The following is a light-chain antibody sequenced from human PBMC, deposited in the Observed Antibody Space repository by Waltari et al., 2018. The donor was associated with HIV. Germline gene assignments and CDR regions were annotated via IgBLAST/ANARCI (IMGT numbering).Light chain of an antibody. CDR2: DDI. J-gene: IGLJ2*01. V-gene: IGLV1-51*01. CDR3: GTWDSTLSVVV. Sequence: QSILTQPPSVSAAPGGQVPISCPGSPSNIGKNLISWYQQVPGRAPQLVIYDDIKRTAAAPARFSASKSGTSATLGITGLQTGDEANYYCGTWDSTLSVVVFGGGTKVTVL. CDR1: PSNIGKNL.